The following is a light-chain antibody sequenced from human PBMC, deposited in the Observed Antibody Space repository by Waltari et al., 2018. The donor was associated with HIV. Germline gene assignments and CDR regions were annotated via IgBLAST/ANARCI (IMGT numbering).Light chain of an antibody. CDR1: NSNVGNNF. Sequence: QSVLTQPPSASKTPGQRVLMSCSGTNSNVGNNFVSWFQQVPGGAPKLVIYRNDRRPSGGSDRFSGAKSGSSASLAISGLQSDDEADYFCASWDDKLSHWVFGVGTKLTV. CDR2: RND. CDR3: ASWDDKLSHWV. V-gene: IGLV1-47*01. J-gene: IGLJ3*02.